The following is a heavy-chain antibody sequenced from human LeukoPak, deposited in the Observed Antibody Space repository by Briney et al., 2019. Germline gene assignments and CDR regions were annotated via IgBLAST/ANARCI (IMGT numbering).Heavy chain of an antibody. D-gene: IGHD1-26*01. CDR2: IYSGGST. CDR3: AREGARVGATVFDY. CDR1: GFTVSSNY. J-gene: IGHJ4*02. V-gene: IGHV3-53*01. Sequence: GGSLRLSCAASGFTVSSNYMSWVRQAPGKGLEWVSVIYSGGSTYYADSVKGRFTMSRDNSKHTLYLQMNSLRAEATAVYYCAREGARVGATVFDYWGQETLVTVSS.